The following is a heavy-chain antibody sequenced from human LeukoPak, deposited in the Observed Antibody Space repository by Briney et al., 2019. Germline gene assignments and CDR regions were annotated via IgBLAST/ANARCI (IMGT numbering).Heavy chain of an antibody. CDR2: IYSGGSA. CDR1: GFTVSSNY. J-gene: IGHJ4*02. D-gene: IGHD5-12*01. V-gene: IGHV3-66*02. Sequence: GGSLRLSCAASGFTVSSNYMSWVRQAPGVGLEWVSVIYSGGSAYYADSVKGRFTISRDNSRNTLYLQMNSLRAEDTAVYYCARDFGGLRYFDYWGQGTLVTVSS. CDR3: ARDFGGLRYFDY.